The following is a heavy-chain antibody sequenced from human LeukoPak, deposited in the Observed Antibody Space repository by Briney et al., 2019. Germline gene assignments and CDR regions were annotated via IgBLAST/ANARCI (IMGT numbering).Heavy chain of an antibody. J-gene: IGHJ4*02. V-gene: IGHV3-23*01. Sequence: QSGGSLRLSCAASGFTFSSYAMSWVRQAPGKGLEWVSAISGSGGSTYYADSVKGRFTISRDNSKNTLYLQMNSLRAEDTAVYYCAKNDFGSGWVGDYWGQGTLVTVSS. D-gene: IGHD6-19*01. CDR3: AKNDFGSGWVGDY. CDR2: ISGSGGST. CDR1: GFTFSSYA.